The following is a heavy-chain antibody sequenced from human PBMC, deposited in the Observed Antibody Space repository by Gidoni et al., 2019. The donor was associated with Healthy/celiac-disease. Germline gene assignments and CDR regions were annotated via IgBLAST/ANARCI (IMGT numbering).Heavy chain of an antibody. V-gene: IGHV4-4*02. CDR1: GCHISSRNC. J-gene: IGHJ4*02. Sequence: QVKLQESGPGLVKPSGTLSLTCAVSGCHISSRNCWSWVRQPPGMGLGWIGEIYHSGSTNYNPSLKSRVTISVDKSKIQFSLKLSSVTAADTAVYYCASYYGGRFDYWGQGTLVTVSS. D-gene: IGHD4-17*01. CDR2: IYHSGST. CDR3: ASYYGGRFDY.